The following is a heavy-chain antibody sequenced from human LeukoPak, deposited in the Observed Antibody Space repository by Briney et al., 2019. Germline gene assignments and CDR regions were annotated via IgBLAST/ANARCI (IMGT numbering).Heavy chain of an antibody. J-gene: IGHJ4*02. V-gene: IGHV1-2*02. Sequence: ASVKVSCKASGYSFTGFYIHWVRQAPGQGLEWMAWIDPQTGATNYAQKFKGRITTTRDLSITTAYMEVTTLRSDDTAVYYCARGGDDSGLYFAYWGQGTLVTVSS. D-gene: IGHD3-22*01. CDR2: IDPQTGAT. CDR1: GYSFTGFY. CDR3: ARGGDDSGLYFAY.